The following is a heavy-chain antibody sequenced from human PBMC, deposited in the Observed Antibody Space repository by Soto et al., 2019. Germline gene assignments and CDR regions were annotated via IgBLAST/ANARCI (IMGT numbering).Heavy chain of an antibody. CDR3: ARHSGAADSSYFDY. Sequence: PSETLSLTCTVSGGSISSSSYYWGWIRQPPGKGLEWIGYIYYSGSTNYNPSLKSRVTISVDTSKNQFSLRLSSVTAADTAVYYCARHSGAADSSYFDYWGQGTLVTVSS. V-gene: IGHV4-39*01. CDR1: GGSISSSSYY. D-gene: IGHD6-13*01. J-gene: IGHJ4*02. CDR2: IYYSGST.